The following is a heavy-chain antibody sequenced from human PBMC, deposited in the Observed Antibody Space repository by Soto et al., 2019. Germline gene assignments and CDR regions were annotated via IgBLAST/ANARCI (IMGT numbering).Heavy chain of an antibody. D-gene: IGHD6-19*01. CDR3: ARVHGMVWAGSTFDY. Sequence: PETLSLTCTVSGYWISSGSYWAWSRRPPGKGPEWVASIYHGATTFYNPSLKSRITISVDTSNNQFSQNLTSVTAAHTALSCCARVHGMVWAGSTFDYWAHGTLVTVSS. V-gene: IGHV4-38-2*02. J-gene: IGHJ4*01. CDR2: IYHGATT. CDR1: GYWISSGSY.